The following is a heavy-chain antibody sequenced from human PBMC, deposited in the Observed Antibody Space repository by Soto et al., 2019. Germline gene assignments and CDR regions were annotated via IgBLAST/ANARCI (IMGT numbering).Heavy chain of an antibody. J-gene: IGHJ4*02. CDR3: ARDDPHGSGSC. D-gene: IGHD3-10*01. V-gene: IGHV3-21*01. CDR1: GFTFSSYS. Sequence: EVQLVESGGGLAKPGGSLRLSCAASGFTFSSYSMNWVRQAPGKGLEWVSSISSSSRYIYYADSVKGRFTISRDNAKNSLYLQMDSLRAEDSAVYYCARDDPHGSGSCWGQGTLVTVSS. CDR2: ISSSSRYI.